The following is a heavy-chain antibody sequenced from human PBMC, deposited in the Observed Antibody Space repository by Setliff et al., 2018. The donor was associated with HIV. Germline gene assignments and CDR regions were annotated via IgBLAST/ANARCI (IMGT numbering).Heavy chain of an antibody. V-gene: IGHV1-18*01. Sequence: ASVKVSCKASGYTFTCYGISWVRQAPGQGLEWMGWISAYNGDTKYAPKVQGRVTLTTDTSSSTIYMELRSLRSDDTAVYYCARDAWVEFLEWTFYGMDVWGQGTTVTVSS. D-gene: IGHD3-3*02. CDR1: GYTFTCYG. J-gene: IGHJ6*02. CDR2: ISAYNGDT. CDR3: ARDAWVEFLEWTFYGMDV.